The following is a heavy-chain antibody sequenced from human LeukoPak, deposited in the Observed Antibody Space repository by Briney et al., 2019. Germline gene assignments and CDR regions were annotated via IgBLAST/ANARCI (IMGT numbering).Heavy chain of an antibody. Sequence: ASVKVSFKTSGYTFTGYYMHWVRQAPGQGLEWMGWINPNTGGTNYAQNFQGRVTMTSDTSISTAYMELSSLRSDDTAMYYCARAPMIVVVFPPRLDFWGQGTLVTVSS. CDR1: GYTFTGYY. V-gene: IGHV1-2*02. CDR3: ARAPMIVVVFPPRLDF. D-gene: IGHD3-22*01. J-gene: IGHJ4*02. CDR2: INPNTGGT.